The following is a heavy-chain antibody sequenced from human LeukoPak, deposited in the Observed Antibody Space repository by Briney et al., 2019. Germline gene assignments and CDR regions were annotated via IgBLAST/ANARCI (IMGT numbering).Heavy chain of an antibody. CDR2: INHSGST. Sequence: PSETLSLTCAVYGGSFSGYYWSWIRQPPGKGLEWIGEINHSGSTNYNPSLKSRVTISVDTSKNQFSLKLSSVTAAGTAVYYCARGYQLGSYLWFDPWGQGTLVTVSS. J-gene: IGHJ5*02. CDR1: GGSFSGYY. CDR3: ARGYQLGSYLWFDP. D-gene: IGHD2-2*01. V-gene: IGHV4-34*01.